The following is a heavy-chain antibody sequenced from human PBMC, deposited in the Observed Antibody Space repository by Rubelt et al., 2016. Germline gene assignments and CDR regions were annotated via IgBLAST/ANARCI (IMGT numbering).Heavy chain of an antibody. V-gene: IGHV5-51*01. D-gene: IGHD1-26*01. CDR3: ARHPDSGSYGVDY. CDR2: IYPGDSDT. Sequence: IEWMGIIYPGDSDTRSSPSFQGQVTISADKSISTAYLQWSSLKAPDTAMYYCARHPDSGSYGVDYWGQGTLVTVSS. J-gene: IGHJ4*02.